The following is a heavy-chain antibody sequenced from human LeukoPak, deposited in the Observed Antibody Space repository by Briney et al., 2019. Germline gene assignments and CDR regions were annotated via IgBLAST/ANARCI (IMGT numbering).Heavy chain of an antibody. D-gene: IGHD4-11*01. CDR3: ARARSNYIIFDY. V-gene: IGHV3-7*05. CDR2: IKQDGSEE. CDR1: GFTFSTYW. Sequence: GGSLRLSCAASGFTFSTYWMGWVRQAPGKGLEWAANIKQDGSEEYYVDSVEGRFSISRDNAKNSLYLQMNSLRAEDTAVYYCARARSNYIIFDYWGQGTLVTVSS. J-gene: IGHJ4*02.